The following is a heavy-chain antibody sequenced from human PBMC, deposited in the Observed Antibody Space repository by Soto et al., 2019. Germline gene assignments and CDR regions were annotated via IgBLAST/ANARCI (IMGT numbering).Heavy chain of an antibody. D-gene: IGHD6-13*01. Sequence: ASVKVSCKASGYTFTDYYMHWVRQAPGQGLEWMGWINPNSGGTNYAQKFQGRVTMTRDTSTYTVYMELSGLRSGDTAVYYCARGGYSSTWSNLLDRSGLDVWGQGTTVTVSS. CDR2: INPNSGGT. CDR1: GYTFTDYY. V-gene: IGHV1-2*02. J-gene: IGHJ6*02. CDR3: ARGGYSSTWSNLLDRSGLDV.